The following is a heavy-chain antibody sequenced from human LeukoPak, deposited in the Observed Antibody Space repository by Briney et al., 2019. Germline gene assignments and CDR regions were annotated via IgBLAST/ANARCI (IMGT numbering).Heavy chain of an antibody. D-gene: IGHD3-3*01. CDR1: GFTFSDYY. V-gene: IGHV3-11*01. J-gene: IGHJ4*02. Sequence: PGGSLRLSGAASGFTFSDYYMSWVRQAPGKGLEWISYISGSGSAIFYTDSVKGRFTISRDNAKNSVYLQMNSLRAEDTAVYYCASRVVDYWGQGTLVTVSS. CDR2: ISGSGSAI. CDR3: ASRVVDY.